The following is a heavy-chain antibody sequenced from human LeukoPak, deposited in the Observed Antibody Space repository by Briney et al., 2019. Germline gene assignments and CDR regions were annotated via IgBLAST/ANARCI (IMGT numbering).Heavy chain of an antibody. D-gene: IGHD4-17*01. Sequence: SETLSLTCTASGGSVSNNNYYWTWLRQPPGMGLQWIGTVFYSGTTYYNPSLKSRATTSVDTSKNQFSLKLSSVTVADMAVYYCARLARSTRDYSWHFDLWGRGTLSLSPQ. V-gene: IGHV4-39*01. CDR2: VFYSGTT. CDR1: GGSVSNNNYY. CDR3: ARLARSTRDYSWHFDL. J-gene: IGHJ2*01.